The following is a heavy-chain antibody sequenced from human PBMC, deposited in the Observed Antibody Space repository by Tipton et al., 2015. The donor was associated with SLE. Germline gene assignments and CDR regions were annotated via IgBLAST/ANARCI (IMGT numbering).Heavy chain of an antibody. J-gene: IGHJ4*02. Sequence: LRLSCTVTGSSIRSNYYWGWIRLPPGKGLEWLGSIYHTGTTYLSPSLKSRVTISVDTSNNQFSLKLTSVTAADTAVYYCARGTFNLLGLEADWAQGTLVTVSS. V-gene: IGHV4-38-2*02. CDR2: IYHTGTT. CDR3: ARGTFNLLGLEAD. CDR1: GSSIRSNYY. D-gene: IGHD2-15*01.